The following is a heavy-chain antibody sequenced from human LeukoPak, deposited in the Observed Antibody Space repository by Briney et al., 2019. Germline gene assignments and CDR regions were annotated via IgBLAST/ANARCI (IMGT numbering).Heavy chain of an antibody. V-gene: IGHV1-18*01. D-gene: IGHD6-13*01. CDR3: ARTPSTSETAAGSFDY. J-gene: IGHJ4*02. CDR2: ISAYNGNT. CDR1: GYTFTSYG. Sequence: GASVKVSCKASGYTFTSYGISWVRQAPGQGLEWMGWISAYNGNTNYAQKLQGRVTMTTDTSTSTAYMELRGLRSGDTAVYYCARTPSTSETAAGSFDYWGQGTLVTVSS.